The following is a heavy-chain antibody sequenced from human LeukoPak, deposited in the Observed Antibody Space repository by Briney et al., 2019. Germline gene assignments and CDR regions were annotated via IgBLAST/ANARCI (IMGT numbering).Heavy chain of an antibody. CDR3: ARVQEFCSGDCYSRPLYRFDY. D-gene: IGHD2-21*02. CDR2: ISYSGNT. CDR1: GXSVSRGGYC. J-gene: IGHJ4*02. Sequence: KPSETLSLTFSVSGXSVSRGGYCWSWIRQPPGKGLEWIGYISYSGNTNYNPSLKSRVTISIDTSKNQFSLQLTSVTAADRAAYYCARVQEFCSGDCYSRPLYRFDYWGQGILVTVSS. V-gene: IGHV4-61*08.